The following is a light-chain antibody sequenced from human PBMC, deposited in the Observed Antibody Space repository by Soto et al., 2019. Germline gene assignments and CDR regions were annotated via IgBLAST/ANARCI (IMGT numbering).Light chain of an antibody. Sequence: QPVLTQPPSVSGAPGQRVTISCTGSSSNIGAGYDVHWYQQLPGTAPKLLIYGNSNRPSGVPDRFSGSKSGTSASLAITGLQAEDEADYYCQSYDSSLSGPVFGVGTQLTVL. CDR3: QSYDSSLSGPV. J-gene: IGLJ2*01. CDR2: GNS. CDR1: SSNIGAGYD. V-gene: IGLV1-40*01.